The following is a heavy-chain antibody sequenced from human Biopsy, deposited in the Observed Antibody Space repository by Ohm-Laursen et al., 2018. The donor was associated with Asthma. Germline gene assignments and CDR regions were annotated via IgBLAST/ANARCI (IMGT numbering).Heavy chain of an antibody. CDR2: ISKHASTQ. V-gene: IGHV3-30*01. J-gene: IGHJ3*02. CDR1: ELSFSNLA. Sequence: SLRVSCPPFELSFSNLAMHHVHRARGKGLEWVGLISKHASTQDYADSVKGRFTMARDNSKNTLDLQMNSLREEDTAVYYCVRDGTDDSLDIRGQGPVVSVYS. CDR3: VRDGTDDSLDI. D-gene: IGHD1-1*01.